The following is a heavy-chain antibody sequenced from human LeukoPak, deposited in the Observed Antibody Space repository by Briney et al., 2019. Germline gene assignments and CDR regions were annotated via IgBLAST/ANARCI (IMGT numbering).Heavy chain of an antibody. Sequence: GASVKVSCKASGYTFTGYYMHWVRQAPGQGLEWMGWINPNSGGTSYAQKFQGRVTMTRDTSISTAYMELSRLRSDDTAVYYCARDHSGYDFDYWGQGTLVTVSS. CDR3: ARDHSGYDFDY. CDR2: INPNSGGT. D-gene: IGHD5-12*01. J-gene: IGHJ4*02. V-gene: IGHV1-2*02. CDR1: GYTFTGYY.